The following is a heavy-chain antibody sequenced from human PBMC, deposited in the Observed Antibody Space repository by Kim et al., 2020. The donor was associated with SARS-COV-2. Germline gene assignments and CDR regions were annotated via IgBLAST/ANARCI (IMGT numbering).Heavy chain of an antibody. CDR3: ARELAVAGLNDY. CDR1: GFTVSSCY. CDR2: IFSDGST. Sequence: GGSLRLSCAASGFTVSSCYMSWVRQVPGKGLEWVSNIFSDGSTYYADSVKCRFTISRDISKNTLYLQMNCLRAEDTAVYHCARELAVAGLNDYWCQGT. J-gene: IGHJ4*02. D-gene: IGHD6-19*01. V-gene: IGHV3-53*01.